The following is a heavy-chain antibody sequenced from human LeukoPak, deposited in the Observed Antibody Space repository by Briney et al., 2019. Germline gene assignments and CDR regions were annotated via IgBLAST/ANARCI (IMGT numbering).Heavy chain of an antibody. CDR1: GGAISSDY. CDR3: ARRVAVTARYYFDY. CDR2: IYYSGST. Sequence: SETLSLTCTVSGGAISSDYWSWIRQPPGKRLEGSGYIYYSGSTNSTPSLKSRVTISVDTSKNQFSLKLSSVTAVDTAVYYCARRVAVTARYYFDYWGQGTLVTVSS. D-gene: IGHD2-21*02. J-gene: IGHJ4*02. V-gene: IGHV4-59*08.